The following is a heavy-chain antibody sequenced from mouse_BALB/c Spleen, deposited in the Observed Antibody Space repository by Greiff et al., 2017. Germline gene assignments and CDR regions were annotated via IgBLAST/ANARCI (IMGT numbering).Heavy chain of an antibody. Sequence: QVQLQQPGAELVRPGASVKLSCKASGYTFTSYWINWVKQRPGQGLEWIGNIYPSDSYTNYNQKFKDKATLTVDKSSSTAYMQLSSPTSEDSAVYYCTRHGLGPYAMDYWGQGTSVTVSS. V-gene: IGHV1-69*02. J-gene: IGHJ4*01. CDR2: IYPSDSYT. CDR1: GYTFTSYW. CDR3: TRHGLGPYAMDY. D-gene: IGHD4-1*01.